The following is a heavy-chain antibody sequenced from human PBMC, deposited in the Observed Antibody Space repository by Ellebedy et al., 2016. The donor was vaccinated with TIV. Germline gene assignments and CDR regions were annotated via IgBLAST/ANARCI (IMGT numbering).Heavy chain of an antibody. V-gene: IGHV4-39*07. Sequence: SETLSLTXTVSGGSISSSSYYWGWIRQPPGKGLEWIGSIYYSGSTYYNPSLKSRVTISVDTSKNQFSLKLSSVTAADTAVYYCARADGVEAVDYWGQGTLVTVSS. J-gene: IGHJ4*02. D-gene: IGHD3-3*01. CDR2: IYYSGST. CDR3: ARADGVEAVDY. CDR1: GGSISSSSYY.